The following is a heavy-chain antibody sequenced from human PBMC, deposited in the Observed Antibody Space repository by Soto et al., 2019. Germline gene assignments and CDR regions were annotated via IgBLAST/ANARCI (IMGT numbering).Heavy chain of an antibody. CDR1: GFTFGDCA. V-gene: IGHV3-49*04. CDR3: TRVGDSGSYYFDY. CDR2: IRSKAYGGTT. J-gene: IGHJ4*02. Sequence: GGSLRLSCTASGFTFGDCAMSWVRQAPGKGLEWVGFIRSKAYGGTTEYAASVKGRFTISRDDSKSIDYLQMNSLKTEDTAVYYCTRVGDSGSYYFDYWGQGTLVTVSS. D-gene: IGHD1-26*01.